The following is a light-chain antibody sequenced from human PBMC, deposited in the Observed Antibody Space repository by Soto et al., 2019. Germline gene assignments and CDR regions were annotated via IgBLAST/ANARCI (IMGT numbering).Light chain of an antibody. CDR1: SGHSNYA. CDR2: VNSGGSH. Sequence: QPVLTQSPSASASLGAPVKLTCTLSSGHSNYAIAWHQQQPEKGPRYLMKVNSGGSHIKGDGIPDRFSGSSSGAERYLFISSLQSEDEADYYCQTWGTGSAIVVFGGGTQLTVL. V-gene: IGLV4-69*01. J-gene: IGLJ7*01. CDR3: QTWGTGSAIVV.